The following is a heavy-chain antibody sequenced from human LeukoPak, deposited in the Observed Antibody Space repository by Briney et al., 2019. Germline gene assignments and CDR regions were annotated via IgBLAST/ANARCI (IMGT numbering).Heavy chain of an antibody. CDR3: ARLLPHSWNYSPFYDY. D-gene: IGHD1-7*01. CDR1: GFTVSSNY. CDR2: IYSGGST. Sequence: GGSLRLSCAASGFTVSSNYMSWVRQAPGKGLEWVSVIYSGGSTYYADSVKGRFTISRDNSKNPLYLQMNSLRAEDTAVYYCARLLPHSWNYSPFYDYWGQGTLVTVSS. V-gene: IGHV3-53*01. J-gene: IGHJ4*02.